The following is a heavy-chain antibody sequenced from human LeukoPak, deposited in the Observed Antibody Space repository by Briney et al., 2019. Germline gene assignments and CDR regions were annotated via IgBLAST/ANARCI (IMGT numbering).Heavy chain of an antibody. Sequence: ASVKVSCKASGYTFSSYAISRVRQAPGQGLEWMGWINVYNGKRNYAQNFQDRVTMTTDTSTRTAYMELRSLRSEDTAVYYCARVDVLGYFSDAYYYMDVWGKGTTVTISS. J-gene: IGHJ6*03. CDR3: ARVDVLGYFSDAYYYMDV. CDR1: GYTFSSYA. D-gene: IGHD3-16*01. V-gene: IGHV1-18*01. CDR2: INVYNGKR.